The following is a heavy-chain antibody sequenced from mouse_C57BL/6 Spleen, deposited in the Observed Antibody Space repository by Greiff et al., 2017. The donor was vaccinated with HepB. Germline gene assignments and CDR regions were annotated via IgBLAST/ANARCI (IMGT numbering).Heavy chain of an antibody. Sequence: QVQLQQPGAELVKPGASVKLSCKASGYTFTSYWMHWVKQRPGRGLEWIGRIDPNSGGTKYNEKFKSKATLTVDKPSSTAYMQLSSLTSEDSAVYYCARGAFTTVVAYYAMDYWGQGTSVTVSS. CDR3: ARGAFTTVVAYYAMDY. CDR2: IDPNSGGT. J-gene: IGHJ4*01. D-gene: IGHD1-1*01. V-gene: IGHV1-72*01. CDR1: GYTFTSYW.